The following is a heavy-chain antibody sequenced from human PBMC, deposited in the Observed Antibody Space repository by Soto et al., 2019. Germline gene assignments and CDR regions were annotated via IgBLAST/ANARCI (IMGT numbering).Heavy chain of an antibody. CDR2: ISRSHTYI. J-gene: IGHJ3*02. V-gene: IGHV3-21*02. Sequence: EIQLVESGGGLVKPGGSLRLSCSASGFTFNTYSMTWVRQAPGKGLQWVSSISRSHTYIDYADSVRGRFTISRDNAHDALYLQMDSLRAEDTAVYYCARDSITIFGVAQQQSFDIWGQGTEVTVSS. CDR1: GFTFNTYS. CDR3: ARDSITIFGVAQQQSFDI. D-gene: IGHD3-3*01.